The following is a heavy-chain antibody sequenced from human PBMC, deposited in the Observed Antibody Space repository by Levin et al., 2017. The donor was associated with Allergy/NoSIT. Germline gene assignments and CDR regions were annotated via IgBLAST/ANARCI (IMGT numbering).Heavy chain of an antibody. J-gene: IGHJ4*02. D-gene: IGHD3-22*01. Sequence: ASVKVSCKASGYTFTSYDINWVRQATGQGLEWMGWMNPNSGNTGYAQKFQGRVTMTRNTSISTAYMELSSLRSEDTAVYYCARSSGYYYPLGYWGQGTLVTVSS. V-gene: IGHV1-8*01. CDR2: MNPNSGNT. CDR3: ARSSGYYYPLGY. CDR1: GYTFTSYD.